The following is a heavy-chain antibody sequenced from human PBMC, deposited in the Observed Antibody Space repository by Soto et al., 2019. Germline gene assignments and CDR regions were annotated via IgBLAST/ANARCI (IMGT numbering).Heavy chain of an antibody. CDR3: AADSRYYDILTGYKTHYMDV. CDR2: IVVGSGNT. Sequence: GASVKVSCKASGFTFTSSAMQWVRQARGQRLEWIEWIVVGSGNTNYAQKFQERVTITRDMSTSTAYMELSSLRSEDTAVYYCAADSRYYDILTGYKTHYMDVWGKGTTVTVSS. D-gene: IGHD3-9*01. CDR1: GFTFTSSA. J-gene: IGHJ6*03. V-gene: IGHV1-58*02.